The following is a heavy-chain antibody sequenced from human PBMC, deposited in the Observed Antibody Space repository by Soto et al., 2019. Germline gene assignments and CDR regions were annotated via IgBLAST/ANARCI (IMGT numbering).Heavy chain of an antibody. D-gene: IGHD3-22*01. CDR2: IYYSGST. J-gene: IGHJ5*02. V-gene: IGHV4-39*01. Sequence: SETLSLTCTVSSGSISSSSYYWGWIRQPPGKGLERIGSIYYSGSTYYNPSLKSRVTISVDTSRNQFSLKLSSVTAADTAMYYCARPQYYYDSSGYYPNWFDPWGQGTLVTVSS. CDR1: SGSISSSSYY. CDR3: ARPQYYYDSSGYYPNWFDP.